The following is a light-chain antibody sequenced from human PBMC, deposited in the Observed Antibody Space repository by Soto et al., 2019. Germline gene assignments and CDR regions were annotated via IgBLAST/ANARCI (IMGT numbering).Light chain of an antibody. V-gene: IGKV3-20*01. CDR1: QNISNY. Sequence: EIVLTQSPATLSLSPGIRATLSCRASQNISNYLIWYQQKPGQAPRLLISGSSIRATGIPKRFSGSASGTNFTLTISSLEPEDFAVFYCQQYGSSPCTFGPGTKVDIK. CDR3: QQYGSSPCT. J-gene: IGKJ3*01. CDR2: GSS.